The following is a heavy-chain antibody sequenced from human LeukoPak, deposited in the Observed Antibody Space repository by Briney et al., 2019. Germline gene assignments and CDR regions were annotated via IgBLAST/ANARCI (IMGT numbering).Heavy chain of an antibody. CDR1: GFSFSTYA. CDR2: ISGSGGSP. CDR3: AKAVYDSSGSFDF. Sequence: GGSLRLSCAASGFSFSTYAMTWVRRAPGKGLEWVSGISGSGGSPYYADSVKGRFTISRDTSKNTLYLQMNSLRAEDTAVYYCAKAVYDSSGSFDFWGQGTLVTVSS. V-gene: IGHV3-23*01. D-gene: IGHD3-22*01. J-gene: IGHJ4*02.